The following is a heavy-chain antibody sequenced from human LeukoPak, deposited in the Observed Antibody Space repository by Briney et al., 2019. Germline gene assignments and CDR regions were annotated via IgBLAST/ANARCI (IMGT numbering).Heavy chain of an antibody. Sequence: GGSLRLSCAASGFTFSSYAMSWVRQAPGKGLEWVSAISGSGGSTYYADSVKGRFTIFRDNSKNTLYLQMNSLRAEDTAVYYCAKYLTEVGLYGMDVWGQGTTVTVSS. CDR1: GFTFSSYA. J-gene: IGHJ6*02. D-gene: IGHD1-26*01. CDR2: ISGSGGST. CDR3: AKYLTEVGLYGMDV. V-gene: IGHV3-23*01.